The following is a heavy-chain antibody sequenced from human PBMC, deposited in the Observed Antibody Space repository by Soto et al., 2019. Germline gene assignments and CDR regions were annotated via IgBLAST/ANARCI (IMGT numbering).Heavy chain of an antibody. D-gene: IGHD5-12*01. J-gene: IGHJ5*02. CDR2: LNNDGSDT. CDR1: GFTFSNYW. CDR3: AYGYRLIFDP. V-gene: IGHV3-74*01. Sequence: GGSLRLSCAASGFTFSNYWMHWVRQAPGKGLVWVSLLNNDGSDTRYADSVKGRFTISRDNAKNTLYLQMNSLRAEDTAVYYCAYGYRLIFDPWGQGTLVTVSS.